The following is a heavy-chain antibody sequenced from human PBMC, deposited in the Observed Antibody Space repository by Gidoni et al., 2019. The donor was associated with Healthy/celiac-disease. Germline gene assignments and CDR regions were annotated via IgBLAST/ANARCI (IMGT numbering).Heavy chain of an antibody. CDR3: ARDSLGPWGENHFDY. CDR2: ITAYNGNT. CDR1: VSTFTSYG. V-gene: IGHV1-18*01. Sequence: QVQLVQSGAEVKQPGASVTVSCKASVSTFTSYGISWVRQAPGQGLAWMGWITAYNGNTNYAKKLQGRVTMTTDTATSTAYMELRSLRSDDTAVYYCARDSLGPWGENHFDYWGQGTLVTVSS. J-gene: IGHJ4*02. D-gene: IGHD3-16*01.